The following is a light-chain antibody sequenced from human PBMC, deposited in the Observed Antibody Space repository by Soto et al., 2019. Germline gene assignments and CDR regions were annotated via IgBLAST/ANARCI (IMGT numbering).Light chain of an antibody. J-gene: IGKJ1*01. CDR1: QNINIW. CDR2: NAA. Sequence: DIQMTQSPSTLSASVGDRVTITCRASQNINIWLAWYQQKPGKAPKLLIYNAAYLESGVPSRFSGSGSGTEFTLTISSLQPDDFAIYYCLQYNGDSRGFGQGTKVELK. V-gene: IGKV1-5*01. CDR3: LQYNGDSRG.